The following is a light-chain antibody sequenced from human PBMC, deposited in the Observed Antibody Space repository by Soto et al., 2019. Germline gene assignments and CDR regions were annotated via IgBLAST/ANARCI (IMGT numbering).Light chain of an antibody. CDR2: GNS. CDR1: SSNIGRNT. J-gene: IGLJ1*01. Sequence: QSVLTQSPSASGTPGQRVTISCSGTSSNIGRNTVNWYQQLPGTAPKLLIFGNSNRPSGVPDRFSGSKSGTSASLAITGLQAEDEGDYYCQSYDSTLSARYVFGTGTKLTVL. V-gene: IGLV1-40*01. CDR3: QSYDSTLSARYV.